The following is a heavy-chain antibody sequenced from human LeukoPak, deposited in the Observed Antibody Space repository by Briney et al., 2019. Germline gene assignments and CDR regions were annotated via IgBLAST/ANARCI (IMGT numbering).Heavy chain of an antibody. CDR2: IYTSGST. Sequence: SETLSLTCTVSGGSISSGSYYWSWIRQPAGKGLEWVGRIYTSGSTNYNPSLKSRVTISVDTSKNQFSLKLSSVTAADTAVYHCARDLHGIAVAGSLDYWGQGTLVTVSS. D-gene: IGHD6-19*01. J-gene: IGHJ4*02. CDR3: ARDLHGIAVAGSLDY. CDR1: GGSISSGSYY. V-gene: IGHV4-61*02.